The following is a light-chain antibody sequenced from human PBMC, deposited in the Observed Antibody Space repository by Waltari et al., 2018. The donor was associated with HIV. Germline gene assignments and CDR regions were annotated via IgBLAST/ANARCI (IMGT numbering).Light chain of an antibody. J-gene: IGLJ1*01. V-gene: IGLV2-23*01. CDR3: CSYAGNRIYV. CDR1: NNDVGSFTF. CDR2: EGT. Sequence: QSALTQPASVSGSPGQSITISCAGSNNDVGSFTFVSWYQQHPGKVPKLRIYEGTKRPAGVSHRFSGSTSGNTASLTISGLQAEDEADYYCCSYAGNRIYVFGHGTRVTVL.